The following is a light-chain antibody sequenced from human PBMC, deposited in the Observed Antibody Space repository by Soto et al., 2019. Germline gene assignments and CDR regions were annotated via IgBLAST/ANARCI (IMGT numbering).Light chain of an antibody. CDR3: QQYNNWPRT. Sequence: EIVMTQSPATLSVSPGERSTVSCRASQSVSSDLAWYHQKPGQAPGLLIYGASTRATGIPARFSGSGSGTEFTLTINSLQSEDFAVYYCQQYNNWPRTFGQGTKVDIK. V-gene: IGKV3-15*01. CDR1: QSVSSD. J-gene: IGKJ1*01. CDR2: GAS.